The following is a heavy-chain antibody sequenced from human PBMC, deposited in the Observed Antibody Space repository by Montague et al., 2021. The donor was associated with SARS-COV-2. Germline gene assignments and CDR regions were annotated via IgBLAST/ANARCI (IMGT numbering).Heavy chain of an antibody. CDR2: IREDGSEK. Sequence: SLRLSCAASGFTFDLYWMSWVRQAPGKGLVWVASIREDGSEKRYADSVKGRFTISRDNANNSLHLQMSSVRVEDTALYYCARDPGNNGKGWYYFDSWGRGTPVTVSS. CDR3: ARDPGNNGKGWYYFDS. V-gene: IGHV3-7*03. CDR1: GFTFDLYW. D-gene: IGHD2-15*01. J-gene: IGHJ4*02.